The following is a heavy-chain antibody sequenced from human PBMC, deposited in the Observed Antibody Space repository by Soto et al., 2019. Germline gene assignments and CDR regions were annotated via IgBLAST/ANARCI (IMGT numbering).Heavy chain of an antibody. CDR2: ISAYNGNT. J-gene: IGHJ4*02. V-gene: IGHV1-18*01. D-gene: IGHD3-9*01. CDR1: GYTFTSYG. Sequence: QVQLVQSGAEVKKPGASVKVSCKASGYTFTSYGITWVRQAPGQGLEWMGWISAYNGNTNYAQNLQGRVTMTTDTSPSTADMEVRSLRSDDTAVYYCARDYYDILTGYAERSPFDYWGQGTLVTVCS. CDR3: ARDYYDILTGYAERSPFDY.